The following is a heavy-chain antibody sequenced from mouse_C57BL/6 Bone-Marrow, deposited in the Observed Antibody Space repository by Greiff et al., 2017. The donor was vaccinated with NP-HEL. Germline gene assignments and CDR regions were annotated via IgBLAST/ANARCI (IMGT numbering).Heavy chain of an antibody. Sequence: VQLQQSGAELVRPGASVKLSCKASGYTFTDYYINWVKQRPGQGLEWIARIYPGSGNTYYNEKFKGKATLTAEKSSSTAYMQLSSLTSEDSAVYFWARTRHFAYWGQGTLVTVSA. CDR2: IYPGSGNT. D-gene: IGHD1-2*01. V-gene: IGHV1-76*01. J-gene: IGHJ3*01. CDR1: GYTFTDYY. CDR3: ARTRHFAY.